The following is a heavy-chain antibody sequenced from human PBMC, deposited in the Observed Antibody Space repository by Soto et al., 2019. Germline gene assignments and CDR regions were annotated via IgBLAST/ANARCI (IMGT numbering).Heavy chain of an antibody. D-gene: IGHD6-19*01. V-gene: IGHV4-34*01. J-gene: IGHJ4*02. CDR2: INHSGST. CDR1: GGSFSGYS. Sequence: QVQLQQWGAGLLKPSETLSLTCAVYGGSFSGYSWSWIRQPPGKGLEWIGEINHSGSTNYNPSLKSRVTISVDTSKNQFSLKLSSVTAADTAVYYCARNIAVAGTGYYFDYWGQGTLVTVSS. CDR3: ARNIAVAGTGYYFDY.